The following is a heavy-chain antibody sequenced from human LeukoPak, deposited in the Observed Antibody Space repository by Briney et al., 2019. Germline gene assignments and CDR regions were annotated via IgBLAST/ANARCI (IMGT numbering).Heavy chain of an antibody. CDR3: ARARDYGGIDFDY. D-gene: IGHD4-23*01. Sequence: SETLSLTCSVSGVSIRSYYWSWLRPPPAKGVEGMGYIYYSGSTNYTTSLKSRVTISVDTSKNQFSLKLSSVTAADAAVYYCARARDYGGIDFDYWGQGTLVTVSS. J-gene: IGHJ4*02. CDR2: IYYSGST. CDR1: GVSIRSYY. V-gene: IGHV4-59*01.